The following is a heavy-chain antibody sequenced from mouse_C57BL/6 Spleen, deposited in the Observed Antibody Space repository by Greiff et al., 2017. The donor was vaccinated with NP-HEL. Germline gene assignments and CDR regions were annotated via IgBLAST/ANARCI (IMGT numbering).Heavy chain of an antibody. Sequence: QVHVKQSGAELVRPGASVKMSCKASGYTFTSYTMHWVQQRPGQGLEWIGYINPSSGYNKYTQKIKDKATLTADKSSSTAYMQLSSLTAEDSAVYCCARASLVLRSDYWGQGTTLTVSS. CDR3: ARASLVLRSDY. CDR1: GYTFTSYT. CDR2: INPSSGYN. V-gene: IGHV1-4*01. D-gene: IGHD1-1*01. J-gene: IGHJ2*01.